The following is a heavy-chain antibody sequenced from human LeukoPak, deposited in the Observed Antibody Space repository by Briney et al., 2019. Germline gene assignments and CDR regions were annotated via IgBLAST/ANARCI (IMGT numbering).Heavy chain of an antibody. Sequence: SETLCLTCSVSGGSVSSRSHYRGWIRQPPGKGLEWIGSIYYSGSTYYAPSLKSRVTVSVDTSKNQFSLKLSSVTAADTAVYYCARLPTDLPAFDYWGQGTLVSVSS. CDR3: ARLPTDLPAFDY. V-gene: IGHV4-39*01. CDR2: IYYSGST. D-gene: IGHD1-14*01. J-gene: IGHJ4*02. CDR1: GGSVSSRSHY.